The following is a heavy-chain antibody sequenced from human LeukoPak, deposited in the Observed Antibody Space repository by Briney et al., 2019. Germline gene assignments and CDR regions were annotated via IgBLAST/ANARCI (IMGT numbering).Heavy chain of an antibody. CDR2: IGSYGGDT. CDR1: TSR. CDR3: ARDLWNFYDDSGYYRDFDS. Sequence: TSRINLVRQAPGQGLEWMGWIGSYGGDTYYAQKFQGRVTVTTAPPTSTVYMELRSLRSDDTAVYYCARDLWNFYDDSGYYRDFDSWGQGTLVTVSS. V-gene: IGHV1-18*01. J-gene: IGHJ5*01. D-gene: IGHD3-22*01.